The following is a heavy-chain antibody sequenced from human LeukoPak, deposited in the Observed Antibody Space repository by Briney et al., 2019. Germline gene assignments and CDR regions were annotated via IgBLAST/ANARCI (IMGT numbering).Heavy chain of an antibody. CDR1: GGSFSGYY. D-gene: IGHD2-2*03. CDR3: ARGAGYCSSTSCYFDY. J-gene: IGHJ4*02. Sequence: PSETLPLTCAVYGGSFSGYYWSWIRQPPGKGLEWIGEINHSGSTNYNPSLKSRVTISVDTSKNQFSLKLSSVTAADTAVYYCARGAGYCSSTSCYFDYWGQGTLVTVSS. V-gene: IGHV4-34*01. CDR2: INHSGST.